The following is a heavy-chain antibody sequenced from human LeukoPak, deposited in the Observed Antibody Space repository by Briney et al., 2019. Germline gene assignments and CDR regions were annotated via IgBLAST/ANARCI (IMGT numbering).Heavy chain of an antibody. J-gene: IGHJ4*02. CDR3: ARVRDYSVDY. V-gene: IGHV4-34*01. Sequence: SETLSLTCAVYGGSFSGYYWSWIRQPPGKGLEWIGEINHSGSTNYNPSLKSRVTISVDTSKSQFSLKLSSVTAADTAVYYCARVRDYSVDYWRQGTPVTVSS. CDR1: GGSFSGYY. CDR2: INHSGST. D-gene: IGHD4-17*01.